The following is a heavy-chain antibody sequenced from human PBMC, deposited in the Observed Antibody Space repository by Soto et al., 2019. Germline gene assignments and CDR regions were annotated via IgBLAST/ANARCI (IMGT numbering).Heavy chain of an antibody. CDR1: GYIFTSYG. J-gene: IGHJ6*02. Sequence: QVQLVQSGAEVKKPGASVKVSCKASGYIFTSYGISWVRQAPGQGLEGMGWISAYNGNTNYAQKLQGRVTMTTDTSTSTAYMELRTLRSDDTAVYYCASCSLAAADTYGMDVWGQGTTVTVSS. CDR3: ASCSLAAADTYGMDV. CDR2: ISAYNGNT. D-gene: IGHD6-13*01. V-gene: IGHV1-18*01.